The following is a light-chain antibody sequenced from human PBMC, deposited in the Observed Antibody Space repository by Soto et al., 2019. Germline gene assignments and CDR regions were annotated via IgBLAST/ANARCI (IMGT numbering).Light chain of an antibody. V-gene: IGLV1-40*01. CDR1: SSNIGAGYD. CDR2: GNS. J-gene: IGLJ2*01. CDR3: QSYDSSLSGLV. Sequence: QLVLTQPPSVSGASGQRVTISCTGSSSNIGAGYDVHWYQQLPGTAPKLLIYGNSNRPSGVPDRFSGSKSGTSASLAITGLQAEDEADYYGQSYDSSLSGLVFGGGTQLTVL.